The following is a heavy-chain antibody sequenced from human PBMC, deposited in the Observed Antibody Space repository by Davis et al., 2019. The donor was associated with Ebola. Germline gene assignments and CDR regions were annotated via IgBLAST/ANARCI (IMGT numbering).Heavy chain of an antibody. CDR3: ARGGDNGNDF. CDR1: GASITSPY. Sequence: SETLSLTCSVSGASITSPYWSWIRQPPGKGLEWIGYIFYTGSTYFNPSLHSRITMSVDTSKNEFSLELRSVTAADTAVYYCARGGDNGNDFWGQGTLVTVSS. J-gene: IGHJ4*02. V-gene: IGHV4-59*11. D-gene: IGHD5-12*01. CDR2: IFYTGST.